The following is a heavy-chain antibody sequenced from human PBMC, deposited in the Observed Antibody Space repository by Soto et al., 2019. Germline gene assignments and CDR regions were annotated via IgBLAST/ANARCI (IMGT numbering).Heavy chain of an antibody. D-gene: IGHD3-16*02. J-gene: IGHJ4*02. V-gene: IGHV1-8*01. CDR3: ARGDMITFGGVIVQGL. CDR1: GYTFTSYD. CDR2: MNPNSGNT. Sequence: GASVKVSCKASGYTFTSYDINWVRQATGQGLEWMGWMNPNSGNTGYAQKFQGRVTMTRNTSISTAYMELSSLRSEDTAVYYCARGDMITFGGVIVQGLWGQGTLVNVSS.